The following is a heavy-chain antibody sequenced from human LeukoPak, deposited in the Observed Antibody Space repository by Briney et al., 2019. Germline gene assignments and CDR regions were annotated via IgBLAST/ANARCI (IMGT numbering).Heavy chain of an antibody. CDR2: ISSSSSTI. CDR1: GFTFSSYS. V-gene: IGHV3-48*04. CDR3: AREYSGSYYYFDY. D-gene: IGHD1-26*01. Sequence: GGSLRLSCAASGFTFSSYSMNWVRQAPGKGLKWVSYISSSSSTIYYADSVKGRFTISRDNAKNSLYLQMNSLRAEDTAVYYCAREYSGSYYYFDYWGQGTLVTVSS. J-gene: IGHJ4*02.